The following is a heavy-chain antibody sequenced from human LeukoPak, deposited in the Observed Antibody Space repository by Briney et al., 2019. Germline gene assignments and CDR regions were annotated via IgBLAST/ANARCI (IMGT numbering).Heavy chain of an antibody. CDR1: GFTFSSYA. CDR3: AKDPQDCSSTSCYFDY. J-gene: IGHJ4*02. D-gene: IGHD2-2*01. V-gene: IGHV3-23*01. Sequence: GGSLRLSCAASGFTFSSYAMSWVRQAPGKGLEWVSAISGSGGSTYYADSVKGRLTISRDNSKNTLYLQMNSLRAEDTAVYYCAKDPQDCSSTSCYFDYWGQGTLVTVSS. CDR2: ISGSGGST.